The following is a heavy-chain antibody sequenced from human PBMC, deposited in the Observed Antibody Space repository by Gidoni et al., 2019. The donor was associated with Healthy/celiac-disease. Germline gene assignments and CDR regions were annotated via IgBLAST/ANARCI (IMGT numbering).Heavy chain of an antibody. Sequence: EVQLVESGGGLVQPGRSLRLSCAASGFTFDDYAMQWVRQAPGKGLEWVSGISWNSGSIGYADSVKGRFTISRDNAKNSLYLQMNSLRAEDTALYYCAKDIAAMVSIGAFDIWGQGTMVTVSS. V-gene: IGHV3-9*01. CDR1: GFTFDDYA. CDR3: AKDIAAMVSIGAFDI. J-gene: IGHJ3*02. D-gene: IGHD5-18*01. CDR2: ISWNSGSI.